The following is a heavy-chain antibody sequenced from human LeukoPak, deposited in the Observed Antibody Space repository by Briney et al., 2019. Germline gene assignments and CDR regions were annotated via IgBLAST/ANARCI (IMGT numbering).Heavy chain of an antibody. CDR1: GGSISSYY. V-gene: IGHV4-59*01. CDR3: ARVLIAAAGTPGAFDI. Sequence: SETLSLTCIVSGGSISSYYWSWIRQPPGKGLEWIGYIYYSGSTNYNPSLKSRVTISVDTSKNQFSLKLSSVTAADTAVYYCARVLIAAAGTPGAFDIWGQGTMVTVSS. J-gene: IGHJ3*02. CDR2: IYYSGST. D-gene: IGHD6-13*01.